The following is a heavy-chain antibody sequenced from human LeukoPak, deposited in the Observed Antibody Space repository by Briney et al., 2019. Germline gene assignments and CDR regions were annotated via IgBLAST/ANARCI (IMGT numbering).Heavy chain of an antibody. CDR3: AKERYNWNYVDY. Sequence: GGSLRLSCAASGFTFSSYAMHWVRQAPGKGLEWVAVISYDGSSKYFADSVKGRFTIPRDNSKNTLYLQMNSLRAEDTAVYYCAKERYNWNYVDYWGQGTLVTVSS. V-gene: IGHV3-30-3*01. D-gene: IGHD1-20*01. J-gene: IGHJ4*02. CDR2: ISYDGSSK. CDR1: GFTFSSYA.